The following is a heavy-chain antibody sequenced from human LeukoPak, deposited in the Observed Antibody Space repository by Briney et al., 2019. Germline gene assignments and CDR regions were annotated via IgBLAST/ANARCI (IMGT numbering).Heavy chain of an antibody. V-gene: IGHV3-23*01. CDR3: AKVLQQYYFDY. J-gene: IGHJ4*02. Sequence: GGSLRLSCAASGFTFSSYAMNWVRQAPGKGLEWVSGLSGSGDFTYYADSVRGRFTISRDNSKNTLYLQMNSLRAEDTAVYYCAKVLQQYYFDYWGQGTLVTVSS. CDR2: LSGSGDFT. CDR1: GFTFSSYA. D-gene: IGHD4-11*01.